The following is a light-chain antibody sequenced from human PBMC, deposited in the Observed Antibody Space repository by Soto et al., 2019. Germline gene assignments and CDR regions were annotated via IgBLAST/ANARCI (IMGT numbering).Light chain of an antibody. Sequence: DTQMTKTPSTLSASVGDRVTITCRASQGISRWLAWYQQKPGRAPKLLIYEASILESGVPSRFSGSGSGTEFTLTISSLQPSDFATYYCQQSNSESWTFGQGTKVDIK. J-gene: IGKJ1*01. CDR3: QQSNSESWT. CDR2: EAS. CDR1: QGISRW. V-gene: IGKV1-5*01.